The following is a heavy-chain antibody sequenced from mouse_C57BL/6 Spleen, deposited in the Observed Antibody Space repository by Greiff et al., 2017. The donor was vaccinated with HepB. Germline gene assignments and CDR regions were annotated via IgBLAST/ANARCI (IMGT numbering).Heavy chain of an antibody. J-gene: IGHJ4*01. D-gene: IGHD2-1*01. CDR2: ISDGGSYT. CDR1: GFTFSSYA. Sequence: EVKVVESGGGLVKPGGSLKLSCAASGFTFSSYAMSWVRQTPEKRLEWVATISDGGSYTYYPDNVKGRFTISRDNAKNNLYLQMSHLKSEDTAMYYCARGNFKAMDYWGQGTSVTVSS. V-gene: IGHV5-4*03. CDR3: ARGNFKAMDY.